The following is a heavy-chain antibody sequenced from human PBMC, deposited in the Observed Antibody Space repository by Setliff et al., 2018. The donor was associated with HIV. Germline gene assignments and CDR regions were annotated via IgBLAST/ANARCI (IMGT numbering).Heavy chain of an antibody. D-gene: IGHD6-13*01. CDR3: ARAGAATAGKSYHYDMDV. CDR1: GFTFSDHY. CDR2: TRNKANSYTT. V-gene: IGHV3-72*01. Sequence: GGSLRLSCAASGFTFSDHYMDWVRQAPGKGLEWVGRTRNKANSYTTEYAASVKGRFIISRDDSKNSLYLQMNSLKTEDTAVYYCARAGAATAGKSYHYDMDVWGQGTTVTVSS. J-gene: IGHJ6*02.